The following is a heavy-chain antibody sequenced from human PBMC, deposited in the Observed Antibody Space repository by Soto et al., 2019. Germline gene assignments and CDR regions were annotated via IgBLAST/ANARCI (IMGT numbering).Heavy chain of an antibody. V-gene: IGHV3-23*01. CDR1: GFTVSTFP. J-gene: IGHJ4*02. CDR3: ARKVAGSV. D-gene: IGHD6-19*01. CDR2: ISSSGDGS. Sequence: EMQLLESGGGLVQPGGSLRLSCAASGFTVSTFPMTWVRQAPGKGLEWVSSISSSGDGSSYADSVKGRFTISRDSSKNMLFLQLSSLRAEDKAVYYCARKVAGSVWGQGTLVTVSS.